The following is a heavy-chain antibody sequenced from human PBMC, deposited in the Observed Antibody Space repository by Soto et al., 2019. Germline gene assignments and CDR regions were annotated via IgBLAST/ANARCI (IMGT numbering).Heavy chain of an antibody. Sequence: EVQLVESGGGLVKPGGSLRLSCAASGFTFSSYSMNWVRQAPGKGLEWVSSISSSSSYIYYADSVKGRFTISRDNAKNSLYLQMNSLRAEDTAVYYCARDVVVVAATDSTERAFDIWGQGTMVTVSS. D-gene: IGHD2-15*01. J-gene: IGHJ3*02. CDR3: ARDVVVVAATDSTERAFDI. CDR2: ISSSSSYI. V-gene: IGHV3-21*01. CDR1: GFTFSSYS.